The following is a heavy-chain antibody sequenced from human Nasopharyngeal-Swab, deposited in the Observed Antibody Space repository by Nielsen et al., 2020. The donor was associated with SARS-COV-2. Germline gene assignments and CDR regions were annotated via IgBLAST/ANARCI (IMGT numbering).Heavy chain of an antibody. CDR3: ARDWGDGYNYLDY. V-gene: IGHV1-46*01. J-gene: IGHJ4*02. CDR2: INPSGGST. D-gene: IGHD5-24*01. CDR1: GYTLTELS. Sequence: ASVKVSCKVSGYTLTELSMHWVRQAPGQGLEWMGIINPSGGSTSYAQKFQGRVTMTRDTSTSTVYMELSSLRSEDTAVYYCARDWGDGYNYLDYWGQGTLVTVSS.